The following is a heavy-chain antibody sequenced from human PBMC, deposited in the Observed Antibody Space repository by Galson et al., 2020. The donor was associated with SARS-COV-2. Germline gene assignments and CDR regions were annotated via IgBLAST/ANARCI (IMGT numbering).Heavy chain of an antibody. J-gene: IGHJ6*02. CDR2: INTNTGNP. CDR1: GYTFTSYA. Sequence: ASVKVSCKASGYTFTSYAMNWVRQAPGQGLEWMGWINTNTGNPTYAQGFTGRFAFSLDTSVSTAYLQISSLKAEDTAVYYCARDWVVVAATGYYYYGMDVWGQGTTVTVSS. D-gene: IGHD2-15*01. CDR3: ARDWVVVAATGYYYYGMDV. V-gene: IGHV7-4-1*02.